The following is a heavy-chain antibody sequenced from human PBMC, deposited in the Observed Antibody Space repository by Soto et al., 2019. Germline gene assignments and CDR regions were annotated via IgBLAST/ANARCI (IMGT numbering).Heavy chain of an antibody. CDR2: INHSGST. CDR3: ASGTRMATISY. J-gene: IGHJ4*02. V-gene: IGHV4-34*01. CDR1: GGSFSGYY. Sequence: SETLSLTCAVYGGSFSGYYWSWIRQPPGKGLEWIGEINHSGSTNYNPSLKSRVTISVDTSKNQFSLKLSSVTAADTAVYYCASGTRMATISYWGQGTLVTVSS. D-gene: IGHD5-12*01.